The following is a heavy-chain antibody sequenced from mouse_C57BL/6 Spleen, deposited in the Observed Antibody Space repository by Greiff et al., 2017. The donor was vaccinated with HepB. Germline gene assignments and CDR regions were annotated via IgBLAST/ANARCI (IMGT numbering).Heavy chain of an antibody. CDR3: AREGSTTVVATYYAMDY. CDR2: ISDGGSYT. CDR1: GFTFSSYA. D-gene: IGHD1-1*01. Sequence: DVKLVESGGGLVKPGGSLKLSCAASGFTFSSYAMSWVRQTPEKRLEWVATISDGGSYTYYPDNVKGRFTISRDNAKNNLYLQLSHLKSEDTAMYYCAREGSTTVVATYYAMDYGGQGTSVTVSS. V-gene: IGHV5-4*01. J-gene: IGHJ4*01.